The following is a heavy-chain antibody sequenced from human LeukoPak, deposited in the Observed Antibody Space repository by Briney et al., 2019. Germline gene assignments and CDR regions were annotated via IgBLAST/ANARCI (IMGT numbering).Heavy chain of an antibody. J-gene: IGHJ3*02. CDR2: ISSSSTII. V-gene: IGHV3-48*03. CDR1: GFTFRRYK. D-gene: IGHD3-16*01. CDR3: GASRQYVGAFDI. Sequence: GGPLRLFCAASGFTFRRYKLYGVRQAPGEGLGWISYISSSSTIIKYADSVRGRFTISRDDARESLYLQMSSLRADDTAIYYCGASRQYVGAFDIWGQGTLVTVSS.